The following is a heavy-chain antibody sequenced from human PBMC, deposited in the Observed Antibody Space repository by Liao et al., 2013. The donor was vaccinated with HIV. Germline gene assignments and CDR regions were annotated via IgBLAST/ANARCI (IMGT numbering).Heavy chain of an antibody. J-gene: IGHJ4*02. V-gene: IGHV4-59*01. D-gene: IGHD4-11*01. CDR2: IYNGGTT. Sequence: QVQLQESGPGLVKPSETLSLVCNVSGDVIRSYYWSWIRQSPQKGLEWIGDIYNGGTTRYNPSLKGRVTISDDMSKNQFSLTLKSVSVADTAIYFCARHSPLPTVTTVSPGGIAGLDYWGQGTLVTVSS. CDR1: GDVIRSYY. CDR3: ARHSPLPTVTTVSPGGIAGLDY.